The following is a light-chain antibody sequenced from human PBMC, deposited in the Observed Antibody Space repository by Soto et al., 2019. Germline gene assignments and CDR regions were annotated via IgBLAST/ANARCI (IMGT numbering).Light chain of an antibody. J-gene: IGKJ4*01. Sequence: EIVMTQSPATLSVSPCEIATLSCMASQSFSRNLSCYHQKPCQAPMLLIYGASTMATDIPARFSGSVSGTEFTLTISSLQSEDFAVYYCQQYNNSPLTFGGGTKVDI. CDR2: GAS. V-gene: IGKV3-15*01. CDR3: QQYNNSPLT. CDR1: QSFSRN.